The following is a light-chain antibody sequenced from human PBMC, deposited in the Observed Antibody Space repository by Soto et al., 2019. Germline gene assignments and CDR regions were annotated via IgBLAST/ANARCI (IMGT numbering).Light chain of an antibody. CDR2: GAS. V-gene: IGKV3-15*01. Sequence: EIVMTQSPATLSVSPGERATLSCRASQSVSSNLAWYQQKPGQAPRLLIYGASTRATGIPARVSGSGSGTEVTLTISSLQSEDFAVYYCQQYNNWPPTFGQGTRLEIK. CDR1: QSVSSN. J-gene: IGKJ5*01. CDR3: QQYNNWPPT.